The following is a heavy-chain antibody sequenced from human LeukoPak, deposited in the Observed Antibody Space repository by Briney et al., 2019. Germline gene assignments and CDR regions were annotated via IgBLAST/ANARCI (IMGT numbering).Heavy chain of an antibody. V-gene: IGHV3-21*01. D-gene: IGHD5-18*01. Sequence: GGSLRLSCAASGFTFSSYSMNWVRQAPGKGLEWVSSISSSSSYIYYADSVKGRFTISRDNAKNSLYLQMNSLRAEDTAVYYCARDWSYGQPLLHYHGKDGWGQGTTVTVSS. CDR2: ISSSSSYI. J-gene: IGHJ6*02. CDR1: GFTFSSYS. CDR3: ARDWSYGQPLLHYHGKDG.